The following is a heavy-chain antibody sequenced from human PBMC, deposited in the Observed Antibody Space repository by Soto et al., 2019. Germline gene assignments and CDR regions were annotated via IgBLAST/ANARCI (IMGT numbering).Heavy chain of an antibody. CDR3: ARDRPPGSLYGMDA. CDR1: GYIFTTYG. CDR2: ISADSGYT. V-gene: IGHV1-18*01. J-gene: IGHJ6*02. Sequence: QILLVQSGGEVERPGASVTVSCEASGYIFTTYGLSWVRQTPAHGLGWMGWISADSGYTQYAQFLQGRVTMTRDTSTNTGYMELRDLTSDDTGIYYCARDRPPGSLYGMDAWGQGTAVTVSS.